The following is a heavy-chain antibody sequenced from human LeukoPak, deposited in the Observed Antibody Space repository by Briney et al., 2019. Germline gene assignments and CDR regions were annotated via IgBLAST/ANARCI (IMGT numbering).Heavy chain of an antibody. CDR3: TRDLMDYDVSTGLHHYYMDV. CDR2: INGDGRNI. V-gene: IGHV3-74*01. CDR1: GFTFSSYW. J-gene: IGHJ6*02. D-gene: IGHD3-9*01. Sequence: GGSLRLSCVASGFTFSSYWMHWVRQDPRKGLVWVSRINGDGRNINYAYSVRGRFTISRDNAKNTLYLQMNTLRVEDTAVYYCTRDLMDYDVSTGLHHYYMDVWGQGTTVTVSS.